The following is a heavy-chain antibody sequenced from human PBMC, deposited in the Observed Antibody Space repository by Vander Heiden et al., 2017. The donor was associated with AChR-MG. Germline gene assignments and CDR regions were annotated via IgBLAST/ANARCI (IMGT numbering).Heavy chain of an antibody. CDR1: GFPCSDYY. CDR2: ISTTSNSI. J-gene: IGHJ4*02. Sequence: QVQLVESGGDLVKPGGSLRLSCSASGFPCSDYYMTWIRQAPGKGLEWISYISTTSNSIYYADSVKGRFTISRDNAKNSLYLQMNSLRAEDTAVYYCARRPGGSRHFDFWGQGTLVTVSS. CDR3: ARRPGGSRHFDF. D-gene: IGHD3-16*01. V-gene: IGHV3-11*01.